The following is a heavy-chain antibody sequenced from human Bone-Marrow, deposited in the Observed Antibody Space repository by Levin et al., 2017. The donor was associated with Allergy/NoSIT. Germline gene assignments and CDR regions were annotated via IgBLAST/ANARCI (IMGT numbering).Heavy chain of an antibody. CDR1: GFTVSSHY. CDR2: IYSGGST. V-gene: IGHV3-53*01. J-gene: IGHJ3*02. Sequence: GESLKISCAASGFTVSSHYMSWVRQAPGKGLEWVSVIYSGGSTYYADSVKGRFTISRDNSKNTLYLQMNSLRAEDTAVYYCARGLRFDIWGQGTMVTVSS. CDR3: ARGLRFDI.